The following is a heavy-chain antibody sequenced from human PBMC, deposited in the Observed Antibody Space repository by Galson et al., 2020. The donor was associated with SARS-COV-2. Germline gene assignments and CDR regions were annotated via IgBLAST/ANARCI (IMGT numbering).Heavy chain of an antibody. Sequence: SETLSLTCAISGDSVSSNSAAWNWIRQSPSRGLEWLGRTYYRSKWYSDYAVSVKSRITINADTSKNHFFLQLNSVIPDDTDVYYCARSPGVAVARTFDYWGPGTLVTVSS. J-gene: IGHJ4*02. D-gene: IGHD6-19*01. CDR2: TYYRSKWYS. V-gene: IGHV6-1*01. CDR3: ARSPGVAVARTFDY. CDR1: GDSVSSNSAA.